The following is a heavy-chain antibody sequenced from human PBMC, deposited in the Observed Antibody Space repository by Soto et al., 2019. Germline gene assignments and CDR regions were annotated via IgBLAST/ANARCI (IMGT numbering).Heavy chain of an antibody. CDR1: GFTFSSYS. CDR2: LSSSSSHI. J-gene: IGHJ3*02. D-gene: IGHD2-15*01. CDR3: ARDALYCSGGSCYNDAFDI. Sequence: EVQLVESGGGRVKPGGSLRLSCAASGFTFSSYSMNWVRQAPGRGLEWASSLSSSSSHIYYADSVKGRFTISRDNAKNSLYLQMNSLRVEDTAVYYCARDALYCSGGSCYNDAFDIWGQGTMVTVSS. V-gene: IGHV3-21*01.